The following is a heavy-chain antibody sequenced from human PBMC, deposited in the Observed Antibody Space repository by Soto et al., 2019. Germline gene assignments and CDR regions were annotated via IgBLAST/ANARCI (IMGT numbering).Heavy chain of an antibody. Sequence: GGSLRLSCAASGFTVSSNYMSWVRQAPGKGLEWVSVIYSGGSTYYADSVKGRFTISRDNSKNTLYLQMNSLRAEDTAVYYCARDQTYITGTTQAFDIWGQGTMVTVSS. CDR2: IYSGGST. V-gene: IGHV3-53*01. D-gene: IGHD1-20*01. J-gene: IGHJ3*02. CDR1: GFTVSSNY. CDR3: ARDQTYITGTTQAFDI.